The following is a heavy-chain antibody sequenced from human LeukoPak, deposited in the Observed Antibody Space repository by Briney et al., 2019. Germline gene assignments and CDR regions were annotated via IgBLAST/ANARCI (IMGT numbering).Heavy chain of an antibody. CDR1: GYTFTGYY. J-gene: IGHJ5*02. Sequence: ASVKVSCKASGYTFTGYYMHWVRQAPGQGLEWMGWMNPNSGNTGYAQKFQGRVTMTRNTSISTAYMELSSLRSEDTAVYYCARGRRDYYDSSRWFDPWGQGTLVTVSS. CDR3: ARGRRDYYDSSRWFDP. D-gene: IGHD3-22*01. CDR2: MNPNSGNT. V-gene: IGHV1-8*02.